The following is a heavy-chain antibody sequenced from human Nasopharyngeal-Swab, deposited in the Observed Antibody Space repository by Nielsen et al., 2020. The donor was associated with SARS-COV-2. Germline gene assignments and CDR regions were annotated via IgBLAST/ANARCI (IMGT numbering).Heavy chain of an antibody. CDR2: IYNNGST. CDR1: GGSVSTGSYY. Sequence: SETLSLTYTVSGGSVSTGSYYWTWIRQPPGKGLEWIGYIYNNGSTKYNPSLKSRVTISVDTSKNQFSLKLNSVTAADTAVYYCARARDWGSYFYYYYMDVWGNGTTVTVSS. D-gene: IGHD7-27*01. V-gene: IGHV4-61*01. J-gene: IGHJ6*03. CDR3: ARARDWGSYFYYYYMDV.